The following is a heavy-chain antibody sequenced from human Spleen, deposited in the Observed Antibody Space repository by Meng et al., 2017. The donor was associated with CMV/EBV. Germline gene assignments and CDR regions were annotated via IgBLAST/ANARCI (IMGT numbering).Heavy chain of an antibody. J-gene: IGHJ6*02. V-gene: IGHV3-13*01. Sequence: GESLKISCAASGFTFSSYDMHWVRQATGKGLEWVSAIGTAGDTYYPGSVKGRFTISRENAKNSLYLQMNSLRAEDTAVYYCAKRPSLEVVPAAVFNYYYYYGMDVWGQGTTVTVSS. CDR1: GFTFSSYD. CDR3: AKRPSLEVVPAAVFNYYYYYGMDV. D-gene: IGHD2-2*01. CDR2: IGTAGDT.